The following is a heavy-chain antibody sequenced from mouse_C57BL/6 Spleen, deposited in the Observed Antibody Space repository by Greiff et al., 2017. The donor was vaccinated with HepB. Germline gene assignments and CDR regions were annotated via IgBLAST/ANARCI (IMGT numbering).Heavy chain of an antibody. Sequence: VQLQQPGAELVKPGASVKMSCKASGYTFTSYWITWVKQRPGQGLEWIGDIYPGSGSTNYNEKFKSTATLTVDTSSSTAYMQLSSLTSEDSAVYYCARGGGSSYSWFADWGQGTLVTVSA. CDR2: IYPGSGST. J-gene: IGHJ3*01. CDR1: GYTFTSYW. D-gene: IGHD1-1*01. V-gene: IGHV1-55*01. CDR3: ARGGGSSYSWFAD.